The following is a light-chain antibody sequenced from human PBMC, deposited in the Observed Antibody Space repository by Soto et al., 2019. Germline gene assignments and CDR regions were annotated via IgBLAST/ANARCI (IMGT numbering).Light chain of an antibody. CDR2: GAS. CDR3: PQYGSAPAWT. V-gene: IGKV3-20*01. J-gene: IGKJ1*01. CDR1: QSISSSY. Sequence: EIVLTQSPGTLSLSPGERATLSCRASQSISSSYLAWYQQKPGQAPILLIYGASNRATGIPDRFSGSGSGTDFTLTISRLEPEDFAVYYCPQYGSAPAWTFGQGTKVEIK.